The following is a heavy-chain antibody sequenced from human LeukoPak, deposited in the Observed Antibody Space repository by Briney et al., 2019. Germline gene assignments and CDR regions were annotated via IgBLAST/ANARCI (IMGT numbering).Heavy chain of an antibody. CDR1: GFTLSNYG. CDR3: AKGELQRY. D-gene: IGHD1-26*01. V-gene: IGHV3-30*18. J-gene: IGHJ4*02. CDR2: ISYDGSNK. Sequence: GRSLRLSCAASGFTLSNYGMHWVRQAPGKGLEWVAVISYDGSNKYYADFVKGRFTISRDNSKNTLYLQMNSLRAEDTAVYYCAKGELQRYWGQGTLVTVSS.